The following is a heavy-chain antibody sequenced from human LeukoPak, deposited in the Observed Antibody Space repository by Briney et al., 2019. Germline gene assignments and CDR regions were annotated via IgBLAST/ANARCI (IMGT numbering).Heavy chain of an antibody. J-gene: IGHJ3*02. CDR1: GGSISSGTYY. CDR3: ARGDYGDYAGAFDI. D-gene: IGHD4-17*01. Sequence: SETLSLTCTVSGGSISSGTYYWSWIRQPAGKGLECIGRINSRGYTNYNPSLKSRVTISVDTSKNQFSLKLSSVTAADTAVYYCARGDYGDYAGAFDIWGQGTTVTVSS. V-gene: IGHV4-61*02. CDR2: INSRGYT.